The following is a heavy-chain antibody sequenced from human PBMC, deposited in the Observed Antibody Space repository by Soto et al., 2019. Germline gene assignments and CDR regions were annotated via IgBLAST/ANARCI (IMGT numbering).Heavy chain of an antibody. D-gene: IGHD3-10*01. CDR2: ISGSGDST. CDR1: GFTFSVYA. CDR3: AKDYYYFGSGSHFDY. V-gene: IGHV3-23*01. Sequence: EVQLLESGGGLVQPGGSLRLSCATSGFTFSVYAMSWVRQAPGAGLEWVSAISGSGDSTYYADSVKGRFTISRDDSKNTLYLQMNSLRADDTAVYYCAKDYYYFGSGSHFDYWGQGTLVTVSS. J-gene: IGHJ4*02.